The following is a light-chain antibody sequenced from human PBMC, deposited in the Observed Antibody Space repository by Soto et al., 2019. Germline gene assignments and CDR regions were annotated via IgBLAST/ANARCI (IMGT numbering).Light chain of an antibody. CDR3: QQSHSAPLT. J-gene: IGKJ4*01. CDR2: WAS. Sequence: DPVMTLSPDSLPLSLVERAAIKCKSSQSILSSWNDEKYLALYQQKPGQSPKPLIHWASTRDFGVPDRFSGSGSGTDFTLTISSLQAEDVAVYYCQQSHSAPLTFGGGTKVDIK. V-gene: IGKV4-1*01. CDR1: QSILSSWNDEKY.